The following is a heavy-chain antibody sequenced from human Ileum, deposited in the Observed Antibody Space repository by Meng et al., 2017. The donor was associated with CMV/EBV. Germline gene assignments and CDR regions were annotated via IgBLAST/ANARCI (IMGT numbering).Heavy chain of an antibody. D-gene: IGHD2-2*02. V-gene: IGHV3-7*03. CDR3: ARADALIPAYIREYYYFYYGMDV. CDR2: INQDGSEK. J-gene: IGHJ6*02. CDR1: EFTFSSYW. Sequence: GESLKISCAASEFTFSSYWMTWVRQAPGKGLDWVANINQDGSEKYYADSLKGRFTVSRDNAKKSMYLQINSLRAEDTAMYYCARADALIPAYIREYYYFYYGMDVWGQGTTVTVSS.